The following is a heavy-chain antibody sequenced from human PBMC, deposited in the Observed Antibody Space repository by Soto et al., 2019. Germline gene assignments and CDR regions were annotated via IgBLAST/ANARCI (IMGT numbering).Heavy chain of an antibody. J-gene: IGHJ4*02. CDR3: GRGRNGKLGVFY. D-gene: IGHD1-26*01. CDR2: ISCESGVT. Sequence: GSVKVSFKTSGYPFTDNYIHWVRQAPEQGPEWMGEISCESGVTKFAQKFQGRVTMTRDTSITTVYMELSNLSPDDTAVYYCGRGRNGKLGVFYWGQGTMVTVSS. CDR1: GYPFTDNY. V-gene: IGHV1-2*02.